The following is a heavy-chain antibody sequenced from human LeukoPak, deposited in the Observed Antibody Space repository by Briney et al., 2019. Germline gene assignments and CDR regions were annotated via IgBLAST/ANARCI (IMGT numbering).Heavy chain of an antibody. CDR2: IYHSGST. CDR3: ARLGDIVVVPAVYFDY. V-gene: IGHV4-38-2*01. Sequence: SETLSLTCAVSDYSISSGYYWGWIRQPPGKGLEWIGSIYHSGSTYYNPSLKSRVTISVDTSKNQFSLKLSSVTAADTAVYYCARLGDIVVVPAVYFDYWGQGTLVTVSS. D-gene: IGHD2-2*01. J-gene: IGHJ4*02. CDR1: DYSISSGYY.